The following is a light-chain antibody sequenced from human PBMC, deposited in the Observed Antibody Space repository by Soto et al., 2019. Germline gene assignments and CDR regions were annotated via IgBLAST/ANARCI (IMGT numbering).Light chain of an antibody. Sequence: IQMTQSPSTLSGSVGDRVTITCRASQTISSWLAWYQQKPGKAPKLLIYKAPTLKSGVPSRFSGSGSGTEFTLTISSLQPDDFATYYCQHYYSYSEALGQGTKVDIK. J-gene: IGKJ1*01. V-gene: IGKV1-5*03. CDR3: QHYYSYSEA. CDR1: QTISSW. CDR2: KAP.